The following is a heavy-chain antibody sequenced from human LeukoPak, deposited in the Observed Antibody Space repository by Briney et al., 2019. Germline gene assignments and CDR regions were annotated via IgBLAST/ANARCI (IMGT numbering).Heavy chain of an antibody. D-gene: IGHD2-2*02. CDR3: ARGRNAYCSSTSCYRPFDY. J-gene: IGHJ4*02. CDR2: ISYDGSNK. V-gene: IGHV3-30*01. CDR1: GFTFSSYA. Sequence: GGSLRLSCAASGFTFSSYAMHWVRQAPGKGLEWVALISYDGSNKYYADSVKGRFTISRDNSKNTLYLQMNSLRAEDTAVYYCARGRNAYCSSTSCYRPFDYWGQGTLVTVPS.